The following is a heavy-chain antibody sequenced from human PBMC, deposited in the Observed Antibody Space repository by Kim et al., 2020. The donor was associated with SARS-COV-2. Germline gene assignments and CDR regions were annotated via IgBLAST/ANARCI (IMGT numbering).Heavy chain of an antibody. CDR3: AAESTLVRAIITFYNYCMDV. J-gene: IGHJ6*03. D-gene: IGHD3-10*01. CDR1: GITFSSRA. V-gene: IGHV3-23*01. Sequence: GGSLRLSCAASGITFSSRAMTWVRQAPGKGLEWVSTITDTGDDAHYADSVKGRFSISRDNSKNTLYLQMNSLRAEDTGLYYCAAESTLVRAIITFYNYCMDVWGKETLVTVSS. CDR2: ITDTGDDA.